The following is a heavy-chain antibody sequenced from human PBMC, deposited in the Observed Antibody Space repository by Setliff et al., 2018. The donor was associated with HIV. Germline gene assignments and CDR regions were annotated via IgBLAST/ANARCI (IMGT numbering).Heavy chain of an antibody. J-gene: IGHJ3*02. CDR2: INQSGGI. V-gene: IGHV4-34*01. CDR3: ATASGYDLFMGAFDI. CDR1: GGSFSGYC. D-gene: IGHD5-12*01. Sequence: PSETLSLTCAVSGGSFSGYCWSWIRQPPGKGLEWIGEINQSGGINYNPSLKSRVTISIDTFKNQFSMKLYSVTAADTAVYYCATASGYDLFMGAFDIWGQGTMVTVSS.